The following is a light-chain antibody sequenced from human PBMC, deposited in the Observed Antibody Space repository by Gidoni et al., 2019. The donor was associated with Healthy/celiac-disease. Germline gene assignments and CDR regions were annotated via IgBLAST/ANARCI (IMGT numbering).Light chain of an antibody. CDR2: KAS. CDR1: QSISSW. J-gene: IGKJ1*01. V-gene: IGKV1-5*03. Sequence: DIQITQPPSTLSASVGDSVTFTCPASQSISSWLAWYQQKPGKAPKLLIYKASSLESGVPSRFSGSGSGTEFTLTISSLQPDDFATYYCQQYNSYPWTFGQGTKVEI. CDR3: QQYNSYPWT.